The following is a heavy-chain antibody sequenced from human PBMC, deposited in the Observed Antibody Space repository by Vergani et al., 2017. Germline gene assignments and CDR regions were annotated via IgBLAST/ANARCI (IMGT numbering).Heavy chain of an antibody. CDR2: IFHCGRT. V-gene: IGHV4-30-4*08. CDR1: GGSISTSDDY. D-gene: IGHD3-10*01. CDR3: SRERVRISRTFDS. Sequence: QVQLQESGPGLVTPSQTLSLTCTVSGGSISTSDDYWGWLRQRPGKGLEWIGYIFHCGRTYSNPSLQSRLSMSVDTSRNQFSLRLNSVTATDTAGYYWSRERVRISRTFDSWGRGTMVSVSS. J-gene: IGHJ3*02.